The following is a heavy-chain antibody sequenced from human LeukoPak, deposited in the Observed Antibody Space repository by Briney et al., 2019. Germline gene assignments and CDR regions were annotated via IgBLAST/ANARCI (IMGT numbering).Heavy chain of an antibody. Sequence: ASVKVSCKASGYTFTSYYMHWVRQAPGQGLEWMGIINPSGGSTTYAQKFQGRVTMTRDTSTSTVYMELSSLRSEDTAVYYCARDPGGGDVDYWGQGTLVTVSS. J-gene: IGHJ4*02. CDR1: GYTFTSYY. CDR3: ARDPGGGDVDY. V-gene: IGHV1-46*01. CDR2: INPSGGST. D-gene: IGHD2-21*02.